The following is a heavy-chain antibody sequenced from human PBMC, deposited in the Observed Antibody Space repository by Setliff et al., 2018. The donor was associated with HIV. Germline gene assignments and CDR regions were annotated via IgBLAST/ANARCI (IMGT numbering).Heavy chain of an antibody. Sequence: ASVKVSCKASGYTFTSYGISWVRQAPGQGLEWMGWISAYNGNTNYAQKLQGRVTMTTDTSTSTAYMELRSLRYDDTAVYYCARPLAGAVAQGAFDIWGQGTMVTVSS. CDR1: GYTFTSYG. D-gene: IGHD6-19*01. J-gene: IGHJ3*02. CDR2: ISAYNGNT. V-gene: IGHV1-18*01. CDR3: ARPLAGAVAQGAFDI.